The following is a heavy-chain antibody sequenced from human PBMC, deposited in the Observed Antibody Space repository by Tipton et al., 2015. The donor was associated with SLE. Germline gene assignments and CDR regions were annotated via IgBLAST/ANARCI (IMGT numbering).Heavy chain of an antibody. CDR1: GGSISSGDYY. J-gene: IGHJ3*02. CDR3: ARDGGIQLWSSAAFDI. Sequence: TLSLTCTVSGGSISSGDYYWSWIRQPPGKGLEWIGYIYYSGSTYYNPSLKSRVTISVDTSKNQFSLKLSSVTAADTAVYYCARDGGIQLWSSAAFDIWGQGTMVTVSS. CDR2: IYYSGST. D-gene: IGHD5-18*01. V-gene: IGHV4-30-4*01.